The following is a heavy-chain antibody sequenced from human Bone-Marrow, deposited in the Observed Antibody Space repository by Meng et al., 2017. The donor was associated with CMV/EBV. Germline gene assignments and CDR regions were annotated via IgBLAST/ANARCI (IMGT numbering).Heavy chain of an antibody. D-gene: IGHD3-10*01. CDR2: INHSGST. J-gene: IGHJ5*02. CDR1: GEAFSMYY. Sequence: GEAFSMYYWSGIRQPPGKGLEWIGEINHSGSTNYNPSLKSRVTISVDTSKNQFSLKLSSVTAADTAVYYCARGKLLWFGEFPWFDPWGQGTLVTVSS. CDR3: ARGKLLWFGEFPWFDP. V-gene: IGHV4-34*01.